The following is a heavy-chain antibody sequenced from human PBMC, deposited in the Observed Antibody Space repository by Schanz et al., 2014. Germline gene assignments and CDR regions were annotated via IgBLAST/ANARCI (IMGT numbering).Heavy chain of an antibody. Sequence: EVQLLESGGGLVQPGGSLRLSCAASGFTFSGYSMNWVRQAPGKGLEWVAYISSSSSTIHYADSVKGRFTISRDNAKNSLYLQMDSLRAEDTAVYYGARDLPRTFHFDYWGQGTLVTVSS. J-gene: IGHJ4*02. CDR2: ISSSSSTI. CDR1: GFTFSGYS. V-gene: IGHV3-48*01. CDR3: ARDLPRTFHFDY.